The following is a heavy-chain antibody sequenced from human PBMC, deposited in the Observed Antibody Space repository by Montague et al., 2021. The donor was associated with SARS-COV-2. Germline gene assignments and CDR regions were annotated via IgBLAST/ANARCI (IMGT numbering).Heavy chain of an antibody. CDR3: GKDQNPGKSLGGSLDS. CDR1: GFTFNNYG. Sequence: SLRLSCAASGFTFNNYGMYWARQAPGKGLEWVAVILNDGSNKYYLDSVQGRFTISRDNSENTLYLQMISLTTEDTAIYYCGKDQNPGKSLGGSLDSWGQGTLVTVSS. J-gene: IGHJ5*01. D-gene: IGHD3-16*01. V-gene: IGHV3-30*18. CDR2: ILNDGSNK.